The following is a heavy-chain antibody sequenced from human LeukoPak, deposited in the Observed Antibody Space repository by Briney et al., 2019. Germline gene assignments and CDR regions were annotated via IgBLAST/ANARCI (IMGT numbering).Heavy chain of an antibody. V-gene: IGHV3-23*01. D-gene: IGHD5-18*01. Sequence: GGSLRLSCAASGFTVSSDAMTWVRQAPGKGLEWVAAISDSKTYYTDSVRGRFTISRDDPKNTLFLQMNSLRAEDTAVYYCAKRRNRNTGPFESWGRGTLVTVSP. CDR3: AKRRNRNTGPFES. CDR1: GFTVSSDA. J-gene: IGHJ4*02. CDR2: ISDSKT.